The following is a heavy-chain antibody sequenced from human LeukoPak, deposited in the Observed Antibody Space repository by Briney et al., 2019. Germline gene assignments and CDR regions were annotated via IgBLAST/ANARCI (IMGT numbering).Heavy chain of an antibody. CDR3: ARDRTMVRGVIITHYYMDV. Sequence: GGSLRLSCAASGFTFSDYYMSWIRQAPGKGLEWVSYISSSGSTIYYADSVKGRFTISRGNAKNSLYLQMNSLRAEDTAVYYCARDRTMVRGVIITHYYMDVWGKGTTVTVSS. CDR2: ISSSGSTI. V-gene: IGHV3-11*04. J-gene: IGHJ6*03. CDR1: GFTFSDYY. D-gene: IGHD3-10*01.